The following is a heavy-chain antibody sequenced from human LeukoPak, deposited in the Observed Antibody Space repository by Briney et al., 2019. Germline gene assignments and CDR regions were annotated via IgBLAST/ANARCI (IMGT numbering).Heavy chain of an antibody. CDR1: GGTFSSYA. V-gene: IGHV1-69*13. CDR3: ARDGGKDIVVVPAADNWFDP. Sequence: SVKVSCKASGGTFSSYAISWVRQAPGQGLEWMGRIIPIFGIANYAQKFQGRVTITADESTSTAYMELSSLRSEDTAVYYCARDGGKDIVVVPAADNWFDPWGQGTLVTVSS. D-gene: IGHD2-2*01. J-gene: IGHJ5*02. CDR2: IIPIFGIA.